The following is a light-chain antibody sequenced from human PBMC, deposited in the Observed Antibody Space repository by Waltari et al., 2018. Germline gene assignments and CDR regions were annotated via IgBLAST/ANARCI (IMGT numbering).Light chain of an antibody. CDR1: SSHLGGNT. J-gene: IGLJ3*02. Sequence: QPVLIQPPSASATLGQRVTISCSGSSSHLGGNTVNWYPQFPGAAPKVFIYNNNHRPSGVPVRFSGSKSGTSASLAISGLQSEDEANYYCAAWDDSVNAWLFGGGAKLTVL. CDR3: AAWDDSVNAWL. CDR2: NNN. V-gene: IGLV1-44*01.